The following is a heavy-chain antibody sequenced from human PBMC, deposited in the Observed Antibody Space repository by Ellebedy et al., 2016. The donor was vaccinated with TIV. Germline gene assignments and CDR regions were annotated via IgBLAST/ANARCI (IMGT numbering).Heavy chain of an antibody. CDR3: ASEYSSSSRWGY. J-gene: IGHJ4*02. D-gene: IGHD6-6*01. Sequence: GGSLRLSCAASGFSFSNDWMHWVRQAPGKGLEWVSSINSDGSPTRYADSVQGRFAISRDNAKNSLYLQMNSLRAEDTAVYYCASEYSSSSRWGYWGQGTLVTVSS. CDR2: INSDGSPT. V-gene: IGHV3-74*01. CDR1: GFSFSNDW.